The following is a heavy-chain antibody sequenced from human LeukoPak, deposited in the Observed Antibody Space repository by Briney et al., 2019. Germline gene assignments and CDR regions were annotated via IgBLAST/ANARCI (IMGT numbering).Heavy chain of an antibody. J-gene: IGHJ6*03. V-gene: IGHV3-7*01. Sequence: PGGSLRLSCAASGFTFSSYWMNWVRQAPGKGLEWVAKIKQDGSDKNYVDSVKGRFTISRDNAKNSLYLQMNNLRAEDTAVYYCARHSDKSSFYYYYYMDVWGKGTTVTVSS. CDR1: GFTFSSYW. CDR3: ARHSDKSSFYYYYYMDV. D-gene: IGHD2-2*01. CDR2: IKQDGSDK.